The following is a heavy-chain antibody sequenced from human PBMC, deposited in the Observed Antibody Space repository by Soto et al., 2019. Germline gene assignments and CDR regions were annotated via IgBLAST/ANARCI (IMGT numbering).Heavy chain of an antibody. Sequence: ASLKLSCKTSGYSFTDHKLHWVRQAPGQGLEWMGWVDPNGGGSNSAQKFQGSVTMTWDTSITTAYLDLTRLTTNDTATYFCATWVDYGDFEGFDFWGQGTLVTVSS. V-gene: IGHV1-2*04. D-gene: IGHD4-17*01. CDR1: GYSFTDHK. J-gene: IGHJ4*02. CDR2: VDPNGGGS. CDR3: ATWVDYGDFEGFDF.